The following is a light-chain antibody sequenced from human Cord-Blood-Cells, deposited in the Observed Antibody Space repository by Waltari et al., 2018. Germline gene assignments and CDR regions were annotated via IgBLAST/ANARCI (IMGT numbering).Light chain of an antibody. J-gene: IGLJ3*02. CDR2: EGS. Sequence: SALTQPASVSGSPGQSLTISCTGTSSDVGGYNLVSWYQQPPGKAPKLMIYEGSKRPSGVSNRFSGSKSGNTASRTISGLQAEDEADYYCCSYAGSSTWVFGGGTKLTVL. CDR1: SSDVGGYNL. CDR3: CSYAGSSTWV. V-gene: IGLV2-23*01.